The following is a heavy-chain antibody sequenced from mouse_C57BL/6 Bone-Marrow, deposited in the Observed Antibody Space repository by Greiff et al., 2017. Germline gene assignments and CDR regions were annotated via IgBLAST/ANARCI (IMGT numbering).Heavy chain of an antibody. CDR3: ARWDSSYLYDAMDC. CDR1: GYTFTSYW. J-gene: IGHJ4*01. V-gene: IGHV1-64*01. CDR2: IHPNSGST. Sequence: VKLQQPGAELVKPGASVKLSCKASGYTFTSYWMHWVKQRPGQGLEWIGMIHPNSGSTNYNEKFKSKATLTVDKSSSTAYMQLSSLTSEDSAVYYCARWDSSYLYDAMDCWGQGTSVTVAS. D-gene: IGHD1-1*01.